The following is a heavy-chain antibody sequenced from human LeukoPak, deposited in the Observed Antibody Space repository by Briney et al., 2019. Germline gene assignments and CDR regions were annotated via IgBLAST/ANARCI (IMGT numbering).Heavy chain of an antibody. D-gene: IGHD4-17*01. CDR3: ARDTVTTEYYFDY. V-gene: IGHV3-74*01. CDR2: INSDGSST. J-gene: IGHJ4*02. Sequence: GGSLRLSCAASGFTFSSYWMHWVRQAPGKGLLWVSRINSDGSSTSYADSVKGRFTISRDNAKNTLYLQMNSLGAEDTAVYYCARDTVTTEYYFDYWGQGTLVTVSS. CDR1: GFTFSSYW.